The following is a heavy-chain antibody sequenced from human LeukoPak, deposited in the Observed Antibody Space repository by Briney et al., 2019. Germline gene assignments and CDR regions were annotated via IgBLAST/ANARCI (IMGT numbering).Heavy chain of an antibody. CDR1: GFTLTKYF. CDR2: INADGSDT. D-gene: IGHD3-16*01. CDR3: GSWGLSGPA. Sequence: RGSLRLSCAASGFTLTKYFIHWVRQAPGKGLVWVSRINADGSDTTYADSVKSRFTISRDNAKNTVYLQMNSLRAADTAVYYCGSWGLSGPALGQGTLVTVTS. V-gene: IGHV3-74*01. J-gene: IGHJ5*02.